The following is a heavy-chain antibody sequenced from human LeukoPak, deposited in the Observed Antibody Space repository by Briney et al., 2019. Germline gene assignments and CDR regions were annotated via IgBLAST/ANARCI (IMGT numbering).Heavy chain of an antibody. Sequence: EASVKVSCKASGFSFTSSAVQWVRQARGQRLEWIGWIVVGSGNTNYAQKFQERVTITRDMSTSTAYMELSSLRSEDTAVYYCAADFWSGYYIGYWGQGTLVTVSS. D-gene: IGHD3-3*01. CDR1: GFSFTSSA. CDR3: AADFWSGYYIGY. J-gene: IGHJ4*02. CDR2: IVVGSGNT. V-gene: IGHV1-58*01.